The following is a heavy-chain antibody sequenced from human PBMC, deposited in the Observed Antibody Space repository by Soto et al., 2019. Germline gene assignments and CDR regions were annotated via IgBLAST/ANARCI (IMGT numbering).Heavy chain of an antibody. D-gene: IGHD6-6*01. CDR2: IYYSGST. V-gene: IGHV4-59*12. CDR3: ARTGRIAARLDP. J-gene: IGHJ5*02. Sequence: SETLSLTCTVSGGSISSYYWSWIRQPPGKGLEWIGYIYYSGSTSYNPSLKSRVTISVDTSKNQFSLKLSSVTAADTAVYYCARTGRIAARLDPWGQGTLVTVSS. CDR1: GGSISSYY.